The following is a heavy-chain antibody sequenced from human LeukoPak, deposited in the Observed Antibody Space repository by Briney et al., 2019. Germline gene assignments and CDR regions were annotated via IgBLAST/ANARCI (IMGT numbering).Heavy chain of an antibody. D-gene: IGHD3-22*01. CDR3: AKSSSGYLFDY. Sequence: GRSLRLSCAASGFTFSSYGMHWVRQAPGKGLEWVAVISYDGSNKYYADSVKGRFTISRDNSKNTLYLQMNSLRAEDTAVYYSAKSSSGYLFDYWGQGTLVTVSS. CDR2: ISYDGSNK. CDR1: GFTFSSYG. V-gene: IGHV3-30*18. J-gene: IGHJ4*02.